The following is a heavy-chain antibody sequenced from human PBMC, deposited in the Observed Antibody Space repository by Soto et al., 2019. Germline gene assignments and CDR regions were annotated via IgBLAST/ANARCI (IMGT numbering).Heavy chain of an antibody. D-gene: IGHD3-3*01. CDR3: ARDLRDFWSGYYAPNEGFDT. CDR1: EFTFSSSG. Sequence: QLVESGGGVVQPGRSLRLSCAASEFTFSSSGIHWVRQAPGKGLEWVAFMWYDGSNKFYADSVKGRFTISRDNSKNTLYLQMNSLTAEDTAVYYCARDLRDFWSGYYAPNEGFDTWGQGTMVTVSS. J-gene: IGHJ3*02. V-gene: IGHV3-33*01. CDR2: MWYDGSNK.